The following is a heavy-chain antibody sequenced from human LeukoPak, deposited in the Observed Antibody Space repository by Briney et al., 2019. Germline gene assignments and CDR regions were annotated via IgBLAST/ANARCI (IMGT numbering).Heavy chain of an antibody. J-gene: IGHJ5*02. D-gene: IGHD5-24*01. V-gene: IGHV4-30-4*01. CDR3: ARAGREMATKHWFDP. CDR2: IYYSGST. Sequence: PSQTLSLTCTVSGGSISSGDYYWSWIRQPPGKGLEWIGYIYYSGSTCYNPSLKSRVTISVDTSKNQFSLKLSSVTAADTAVYYCARAGREMATKHWFDPWGQGTLVTVSS. CDR1: GGSISSGDYY.